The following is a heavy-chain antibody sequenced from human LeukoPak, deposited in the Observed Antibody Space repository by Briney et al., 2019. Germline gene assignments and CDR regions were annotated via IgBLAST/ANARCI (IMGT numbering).Heavy chain of an antibody. CDR1: GVSISSSNW. J-gene: IGHJ4*02. CDR3: ARSRLVPHGDFDY. CDR2: IYHSGST. V-gene: IGHV4-4*02. Sequence: SGTLSLTCAVSGVSISSSNWWSWVRQPPGKGLEWIGEIYHSGSTNYNPSLKSRVTISVDKSKNQFSLKLSSVTAADTAVYYCARSRLVPHGDFDYWGQGTLVTVSS. D-gene: IGHD6-19*01.